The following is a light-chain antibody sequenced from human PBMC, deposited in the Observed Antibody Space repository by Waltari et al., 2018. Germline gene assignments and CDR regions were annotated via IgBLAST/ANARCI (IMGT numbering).Light chain of an antibody. J-gene: IGKJ5*01. CDR1: QSFSTW. CDR2: KAS. CDR3: QQSYSTPGIT. Sequence: DIQMTQSPSTLSASVGDRVTITCRASQSFSTWLAWYQQKPGKPPRLLIYKASTLDSGVPSRFSGSGSGSEFTLTISSLQPEDFATYYCQQSYSTPGITFGQGTRLEIK. V-gene: IGKV1-5*03.